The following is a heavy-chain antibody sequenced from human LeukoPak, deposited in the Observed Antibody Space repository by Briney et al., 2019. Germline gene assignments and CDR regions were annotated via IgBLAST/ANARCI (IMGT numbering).Heavy chain of an antibody. CDR2: IRYDGSNK. CDR1: GFTFGSHA. J-gene: IGHJ4*02. D-gene: IGHD4-23*01. CDR3: AKDPRNSGGY. V-gene: IGHV3-30*02. Sequence: PGGSLRLSCAASGFTFGSHAIHWVRQAPGKGLEWVAFIRYDGSNKYYADSVKGRFTISRDNSKNTLYLEMNSLRGEDTAVYYCAKDPRNSGGYWGLGTLVTVSS.